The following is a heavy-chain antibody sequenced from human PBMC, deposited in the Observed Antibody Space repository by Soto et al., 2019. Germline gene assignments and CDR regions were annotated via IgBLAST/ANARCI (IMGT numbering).Heavy chain of an antibody. J-gene: IGHJ4*02. Sequence: SETLSLTCAVYGGSFSGYYWSWIRQPPGKGLEWIGEINHSGSTNYNPSLKSRVTISVDTSKNQFSLKLSSVTAADTAVYYCARLGYCSGGSCYSDFDYWGQGTLVTVSS. CDR2: INHSGST. CDR3: ARLGYCSGGSCYSDFDY. V-gene: IGHV4-34*01. D-gene: IGHD2-15*01. CDR1: GGSFSGYY.